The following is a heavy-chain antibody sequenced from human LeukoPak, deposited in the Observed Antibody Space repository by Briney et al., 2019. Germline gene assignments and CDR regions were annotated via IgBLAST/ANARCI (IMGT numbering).Heavy chain of an antibody. V-gene: IGHV3-23*01. J-gene: IGHJ4*02. Sequence: GGSLRLSCAASGFTFSSYAMSWVRQAPGKGLEWVSAISGSGGSTYYADSVKGRFTISRDNSKNTLYLQMNSLRDEDTAVYYCAKLPRFGELLPFDYWGQGTLVTVSS. D-gene: IGHD3-10*02. CDR2: ISGSGGST. CDR3: AKLPRFGELLPFDY. CDR1: GFTFSSYA.